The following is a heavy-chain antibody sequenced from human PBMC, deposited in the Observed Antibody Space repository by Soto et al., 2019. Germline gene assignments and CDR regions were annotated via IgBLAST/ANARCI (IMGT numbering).Heavy chain of an antibody. Sequence: PGGSLRLSCAASGFTFSSYSMNWVRQAPGKGLEWVSSISSSSSYIYYADSVKGRFTISRDNAKNSLYLQMNSLRAEDTAVYYCARDPPSIQYCSSTSCPTLPPDYWGQGTLVTVSS. CDR1: GFTFSSYS. CDR3: ARDPPSIQYCSSTSCPTLPPDY. J-gene: IGHJ4*02. CDR2: ISSSSSYI. D-gene: IGHD2-2*01. V-gene: IGHV3-21*01.